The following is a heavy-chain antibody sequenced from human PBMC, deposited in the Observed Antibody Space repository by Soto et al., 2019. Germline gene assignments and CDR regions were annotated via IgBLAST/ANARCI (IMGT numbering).Heavy chain of an antibody. CDR2: IYPGDSDT. D-gene: IGHD3-10*01. CDR3: ARRSYGSGSYAYNWFDP. CDR1: GYSFTSYW. J-gene: IGHJ5*02. Sequence: GESLKISCKGSGYSFTSYWIGWVRQMPGKGLEWMGIIYPGDSDTRYSPSFQGQVTTSADKSISTAYLQWSSLKASDTAMYYCARRSYGSGSYAYNWFDPWGQGTLVTVSS. V-gene: IGHV5-51*01.